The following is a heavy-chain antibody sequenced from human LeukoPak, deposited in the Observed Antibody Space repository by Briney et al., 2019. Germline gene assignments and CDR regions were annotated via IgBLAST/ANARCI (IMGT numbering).Heavy chain of an antibody. J-gene: IGHJ3*02. Sequence: PGGSLRLSCAASGFTFSTYWMSWVRQAPGKGLEWMANVKKDGTEKYYVDSVKGRFTVSRDNGKNSLYLQMNSLRAEDTAVYFCARNQYLAFDIFDIWGLGTMVTVSS. CDR1: GFTFSTYW. D-gene: IGHD4-11*01. CDR3: ARNQYLAFDIFDI. V-gene: IGHV3-7*03. CDR2: VKKDGTEK.